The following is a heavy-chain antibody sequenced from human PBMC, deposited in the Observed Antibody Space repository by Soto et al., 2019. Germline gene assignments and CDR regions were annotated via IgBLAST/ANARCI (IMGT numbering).Heavy chain of an antibody. CDR3: ARVRGLGEISPYLDY. CDR1: GGSISDYQ. J-gene: IGHJ4*02. CDR2: IYDSGRT. Sequence: QVQLQESGPGLVKPSETLSLTCSISGGSISDYQWNWIRQPPGKGLEWMGYIYDSGRTNYNPSIKSRITISLDTSTRQCSLRLRSVTAADTAVYYCARVRGLGEISPYLDYWGQGALVTVSS. D-gene: IGHD3-16*01. V-gene: IGHV4-59*01.